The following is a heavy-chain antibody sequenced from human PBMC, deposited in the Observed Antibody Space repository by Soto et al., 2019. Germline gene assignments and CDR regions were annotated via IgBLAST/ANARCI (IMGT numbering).Heavy chain of an antibody. Sequence: SVKVSCKASGGTFSSYAISWVRQAPGQGLEWMGGIIPIFGTANYAQKFQGRVTITADESTSTAYMELSSLRSEDTAVYYCARALDYHGSGSYARFDPWGQGTLVTVSS. V-gene: IGHV1-69*13. J-gene: IGHJ5*02. CDR1: GGTFSSYA. CDR3: ARALDYHGSGSYARFDP. CDR2: IIPIFGTA. D-gene: IGHD3-10*01.